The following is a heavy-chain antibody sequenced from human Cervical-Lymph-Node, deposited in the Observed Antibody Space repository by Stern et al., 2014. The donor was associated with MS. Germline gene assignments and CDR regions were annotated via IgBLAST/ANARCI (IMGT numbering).Heavy chain of an antibody. V-gene: IGHV3-23*04. CDR3: AKEGDGGSMTFEQFELEN. CDR1: GFAFSRIA. Sequence: EVQLVQSGGGLVQPGGSLRLSCAASGFAFSRIAISWVRQASGKGLEWVSTIGRASDKYYSDSVKGRFSISRDISRNMVFLQMNSLTVDDTAVYYCAKEGDGGSMTFEQFELENWGQGTLVTVSS. J-gene: IGHJ4*02. D-gene: IGHD3/OR15-3a*01. CDR2: IGRASDK.